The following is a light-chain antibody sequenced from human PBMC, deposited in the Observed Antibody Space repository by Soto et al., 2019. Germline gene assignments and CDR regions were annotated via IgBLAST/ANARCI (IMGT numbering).Light chain of an antibody. J-gene: IGLJ1*01. CDR3: SSYPTGRSIYV. V-gene: IGLV2-14*01. CDR2: EVS. CDR1: SNDIGAYKY. Sequence: QSVLTQPASVSGSPGQSITISCTGSSNDIGAYKYVSWYQQYPGKAPKLIIFEVSNRPSGVSNRFSGSKSGNTASLTIAGLQAEDDAGYHCSSYPTGRSIYVLGGRT.